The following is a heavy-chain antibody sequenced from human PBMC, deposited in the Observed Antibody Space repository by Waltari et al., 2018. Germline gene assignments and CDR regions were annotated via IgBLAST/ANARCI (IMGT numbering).Heavy chain of an antibody. CDR1: GYTFTDYY. D-gene: IGHD3-22*01. J-gene: IGHJ5*02. CDR3: ATLTYYYDSSGYSRWFDP. V-gene: IGHV1-69-2*01. CDR2: VDPEDGET. Sequence: EVQLVQSGAEVKKPGATVKISCKASGYTFTDYYIHWVQQAPGKGLEWMGRVDPEDGETIYAEKFQGRVTITADTSTDTAYMELSSLRSEDTAVYYCATLTYYYDSSGYSRWFDPWGQGTLVTVSS.